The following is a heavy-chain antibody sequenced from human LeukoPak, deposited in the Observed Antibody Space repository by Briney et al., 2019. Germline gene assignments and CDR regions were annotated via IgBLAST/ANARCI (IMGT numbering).Heavy chain of an antibody. CDR2: INPNSGGT. V-gene: IGHV1-2*02. D-gene: IGHD5-12*01. J-gene: IGHJ4*02. CDR1: GYTFTGYY. Sequence: GASVKVSCKASGYTFTGYYMHWVRQAPGQGLEWMGWINPNSGGTNYAQKFQGRVTMTRDTSISTAYMELSRLRSDDTAVYYCARRELGYGGYKSDYWGQGTLVTVSS. CDR3: ARRELGYGGYKSDY.